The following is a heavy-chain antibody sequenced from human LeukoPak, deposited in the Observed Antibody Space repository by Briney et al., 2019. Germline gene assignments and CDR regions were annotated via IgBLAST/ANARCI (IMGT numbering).Heavy chain of an antibody. CDR2: ISHDGTVE. Sequence: PGGSLRLSCAVSDFTFSSYGMHWVRQAPGKGLECVAFISHDGTVEKFADSVKGRFTISRDNSKNTLYLQMNSLRAEDTAVYYCARDLYSSGWYSSYYYYGMDVWGQGTTVTVSS. D-gene: IGHD6-19*01. J-gene: IGHJ6*02. V-gene: IGHV3-30*02. CDR1: DFTFSSYG. CDR3: ARDLYSSGWYSSYYYYGMDV.